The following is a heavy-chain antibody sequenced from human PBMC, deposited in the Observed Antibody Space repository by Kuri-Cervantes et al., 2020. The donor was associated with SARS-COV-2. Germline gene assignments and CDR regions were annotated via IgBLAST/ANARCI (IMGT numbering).Heavy chain of an antibody. CDR3: ATKDGVASTP. Sequence: GGSRRRSCAASGFTFSSYWMSWVRQAPGKGLEWVAVIWYDGSNKYYADSVKGRFTISRDNSKNTLYLQMNSLRAEDTAVYYCATKDGVASTPWGPGTLVTVSS. CDR2: IWYDGSNK. V-gene: IGHV3-33*08. D-gene: IGHD2-15*01. J-gene: IGHJ5*02. CDR1: GFTFSSYW.